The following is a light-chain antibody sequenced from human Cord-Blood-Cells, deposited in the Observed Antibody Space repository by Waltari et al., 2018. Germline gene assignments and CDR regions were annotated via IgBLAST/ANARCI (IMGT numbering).Light chain of an antibody. CDR2: DAS. V-gene: IGKV3-11*01. CDR1: QSVSSY. J-gene: IGKJ4*01. Sequence: EIVLTQSPAPLSLSPGERATLSCRASQSVSSYLACYQQKPGQAPRLLIYDASNRATGIPARFSGSGSGTDFTLTISSLEPEDFAVYYCQQRSNWPPLTFGGGTKVEIK. CDR3: QQRSNWPPLT.